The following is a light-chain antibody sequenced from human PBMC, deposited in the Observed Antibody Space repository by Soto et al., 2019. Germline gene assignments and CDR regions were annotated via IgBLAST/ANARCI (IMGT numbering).Light chain of an antibody. J-gene: IGKJ1*01. Sequence: EIVLTQSPGTLSLSPGERATLFCRASQSVSRSYLVWYQQKPGQAPRLLIYGAFNRATGIPDRFSGSGSGTDFTLTMSRLEPEYFEVYYCQQYGTVPGTWGQGTNVDIK. CDR2: GAF. CDR1: QSVSRSY. V-gene: IGKV3-20*01. CDR3: QQYGTVPGT.